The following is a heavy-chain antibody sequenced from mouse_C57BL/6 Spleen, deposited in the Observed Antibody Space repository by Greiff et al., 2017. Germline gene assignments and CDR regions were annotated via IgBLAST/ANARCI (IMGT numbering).Heavy chain of an antibody. CDR2: INPGSGGT. CDR1: GYAFTNYL. J-gene: IGHJ2*01. Sequence: QVQLQQSGPELVRPGTSVKVSCKASGYAFTNYLIEWVKQRPGQGLEWIGVINPGSGGTNYNEKFKGKATLTADKSSSTAYMQLSSLTSEDSAVYFCARSSGPYFDYWGQGTTLTVSS. D-gene: IGHD3-2*02. V-gene: IGHV1-54*01. CDR3: ARSSGPYFDY.